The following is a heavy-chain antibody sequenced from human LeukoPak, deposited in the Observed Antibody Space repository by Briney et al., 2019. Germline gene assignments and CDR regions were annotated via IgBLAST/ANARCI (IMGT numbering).Heavy chain of an antibody. J-gene: IGHJ4*02. CDR2: INPHNGDT. V-gene: IGHV1-2*02. D-gene: IGHD2-2*01. Sequence: GASVKVSCKASGYTFTGYYLHWVRQAPGQGLEWMGWINPHNGDTNSAQKFQGRVTMTRDTSISTAYLELSRLRSDDTAPYYCAKSDYVGYCSRTICYPVPYWGQGTLVTVSS. CDR3: AKSDYVGYCSRTICYPVPY. CDR1: GYTFTGYY.